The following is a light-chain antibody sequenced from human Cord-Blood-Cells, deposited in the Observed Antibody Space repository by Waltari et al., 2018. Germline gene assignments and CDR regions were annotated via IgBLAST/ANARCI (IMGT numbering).Light chain of an antibody. J-gene: IGKJ5*01. V-gene: IGKV3-20*01. CDR2: GAS. CDR1: QSVSSSY. Sequence: DIVLTQSPATLSLSPGERATLFCRASQSVSSSYLDRYQQKPGQAPRHLIYGASSRATCIPHRFSGSGSGADVAYTISRLEHEDFAVDYCQQYGSTPPVTFGQGTRLEIK. CDR3: QQYGSTPPVT.